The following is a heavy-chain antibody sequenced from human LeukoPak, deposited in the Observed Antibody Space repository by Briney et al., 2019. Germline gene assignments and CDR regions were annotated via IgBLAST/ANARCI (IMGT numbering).Heavy chain of an antibody. CDR3: VGYISWYYFDY. V-gene: IGHV3-30*03. D-gene: IGHD6-13*01. CDR2: ISYDGSNK. CDR1: GFTFSSYA. J-gene: IGHJ4*02. Sequence: PGGSLRLSCAASGFTFSSYAMDWVRQAPGKGLEWVAVISYDGSNKYYADSVKGRFTISRDNSKNTLYLQMNSLRAEDTAVYYCVGYISWYYFDYWGQGTLVTVSS.